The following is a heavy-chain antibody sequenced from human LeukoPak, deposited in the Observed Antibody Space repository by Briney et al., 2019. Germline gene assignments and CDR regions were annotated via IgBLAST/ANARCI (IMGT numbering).Heavy chain of an antibody. V-gene: IGHV3-48*01. CDR2: ISSSSSTI. D-gene: IGHD6-13*01. Sequence: GGSLRLSCAASGFTFSSYSMNWVRQAPGKGLEWVSYISSSSSTIYYADSVKGRFTISRDNSKNTLYLQMNSLRAEDTAVYYCARVKEGIAAAGDYWGQGTLVTVSS. CDR1: GFTFSSYS. J-gene: IGHJ4*02. CDR3: ARVKEGIAAAGDY.